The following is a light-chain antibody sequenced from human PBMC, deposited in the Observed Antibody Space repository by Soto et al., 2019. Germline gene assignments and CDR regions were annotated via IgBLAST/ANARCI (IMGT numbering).Light chain of an antibody. V-gene: IGKV3D-15*01. CDR2: GAS. CDR3: QQYNNWPPIT. CDR1: QSVSSN. J-gene: IGKJ5*01. Sequence: EIVLTQSPATLCLAPGERATLSFRASQSVSSNLAWYQQKPGQAPRLLIYGASTRATGIPARFSGSGSGTEFTLTISSLQSEDFAVYYCQQYNNWPPITFGQGTRLEIK.